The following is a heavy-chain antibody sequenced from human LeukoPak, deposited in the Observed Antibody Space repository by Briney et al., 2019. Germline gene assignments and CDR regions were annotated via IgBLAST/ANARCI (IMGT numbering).Heavy chain of an antibody. Sequence: PGGSLRLSCAASGFTFSSYAMSWVRQAPGKGLEWVSAISGSGGSTYYADSVKGRFTISRDNSKNTLYLQMNSLRAEDTAVYYCAKDLAVAGSPYYGIDVWGQGTTVTVSS. V-gene: IGHV3-23*01. CDR3: AKDLAVAGSPYYGIDV. D-gene: IGHD6-19*01. CDR2: ISGSGGST. CDR1: GFTFSSYA. J-gene: IGHJ6*02.